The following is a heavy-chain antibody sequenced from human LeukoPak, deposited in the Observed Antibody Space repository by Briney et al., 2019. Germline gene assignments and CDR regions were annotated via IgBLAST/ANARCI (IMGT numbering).Heavy chain of an antibody. J-gene: IGHJ5*02. CDR3: ARPYYYDSRIDP. D-gene: IGHD3-22*01. Sequence: SETLSLTCTVSGGSISSGDYCWSWIRQPPGRGLEWIAYMYYSGSTYYNPSLKSRVTMSADTSKNQLSLKLSSVTAADTAVYYCARPYYYDSRIDPWGQGILVTVSS. CDR2: MYYSGST. CDR1: GGSISSGDYC. V-gene: IGHV4-30-4*01.